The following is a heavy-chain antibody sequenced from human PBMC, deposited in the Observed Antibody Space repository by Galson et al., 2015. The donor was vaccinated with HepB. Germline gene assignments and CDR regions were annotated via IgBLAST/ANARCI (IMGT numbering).Heavy chain of an antibody. J-gene: IGHJ6*02. CDR2: IKQDGSEK. CDR1: GFTFSSYW. CDR3: ARDQDKEIVVVPAARSKHYGMDV. D-gene: IGHD2-2*01. Sequence: SLRLSCAASGFTFSSYWMSWVRQAPGKGLEWVANIKQDGSEKYYVDSVKGRFTISRDNAKNSLYLQMNSLRAEDTAVYYCARDQDKEIVVVPAARSKHYGMDVWGQGTTVTVSS. V-gene: IGHV3-7*01.